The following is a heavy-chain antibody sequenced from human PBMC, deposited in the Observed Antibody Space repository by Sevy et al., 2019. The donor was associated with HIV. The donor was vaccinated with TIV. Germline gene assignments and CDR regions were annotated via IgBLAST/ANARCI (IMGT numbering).Heavy chain of an antibody. CDR2: FDPGSGAT. D-gene: IGHD2-15*01. CDR3: ATVGLRYFSGASAYQGDWFDP. V-gene: IGHV1-24*01. Sequence: ASVKVSCKLSGYSLTELSIHWVRQAPGKGLEWMGGFDPGSGATVYAQKFQGRVIMTEDTSTDTGYMELSSLRSEDTAVYYCATVGLRYFSGASAYQGDWFDPWGQGTLVTVSS. CDR1: GYSLTELS. J-gene: IGHJ5*02.